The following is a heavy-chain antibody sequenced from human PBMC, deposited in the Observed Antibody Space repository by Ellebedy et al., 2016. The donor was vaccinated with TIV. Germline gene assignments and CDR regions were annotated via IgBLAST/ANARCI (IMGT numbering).Heavy chain of an antibody. CDR3: AREGNDYGLN. CDR2: MNPNSGNT. CDR1: GYTFTGYY. J-gene: IGHJ4*02. V-gene: IGHV1-8*02. D-gene: IGHD4-17*01. Sequence: ASVKVSCXASGYTFTGYYMHWVRQAPGQGLEWMGWMNPNSGNTGYAQKFQGRVTMTRDTSISTAYMELSSLRSEDTAVYYCAREGNDYGLNWGQGTLVTVSS.